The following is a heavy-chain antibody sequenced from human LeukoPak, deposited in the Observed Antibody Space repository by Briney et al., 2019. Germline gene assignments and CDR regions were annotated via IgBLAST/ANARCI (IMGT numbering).Heavy chain of an antibody. V-gene: IGHV3-30-3*01. CDR1: GFTFSSYA. Sequence: GGSLRLSCAASGFTFSSYAMHWVRKAPGKGLEWVAVISYDGSNKYYADSVKGRSTISRDNSKNTLYLQMNSLRAEDTAVYYCARGEMRYDYWGQGTLVTVSS. CDR3: ARGEMRYDY. J-gene: IGHJ4*02. CDR2: ISYDGSNK.